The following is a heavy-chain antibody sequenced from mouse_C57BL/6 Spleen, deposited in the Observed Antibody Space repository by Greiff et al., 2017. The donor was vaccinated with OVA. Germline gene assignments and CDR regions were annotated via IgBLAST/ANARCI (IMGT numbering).Heavy chain of an antibody. CDR1: GFTIKNTY. CDR3: ARVYYYGSSPYWYFDV. J-gene: IGHJ1*03. V-gene: IGHV14-3*01. Sequence: EVQLQQSVAELVRPGASVKLSCTASGFTIKNTYMHWVKQRPEQGLEWIGRIAPANGNTKYAPKFQGKATITADTSSNTAYLQLSSLTSEDTAIXCCARVYYYGSSPYWYFDVWGTGTTVTVSS. D-gene: IGHD1-1*01. CDR2: IAPANGNT.